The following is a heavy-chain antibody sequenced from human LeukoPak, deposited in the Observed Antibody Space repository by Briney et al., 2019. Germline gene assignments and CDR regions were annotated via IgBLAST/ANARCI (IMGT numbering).Heavy chain of an antibody. Sequence: SETLSLTCAVSGGSISSGDYSWSWIRQPPGKGLEWIGNIYYGGSTYYNPSLKSRVNISVDTSKNQFSLKLSSVTAADTAVYYCARRGTLSGVDYWGQGTLVTVSS. J-gene: IGHJ4*02. CDR1: GGSISSGDYS. CDR2: IYYGGST. V-gene: IGHV4-30-4*07. CDR3: ARRGTLSGVDY. D-gene: IGHD3-10*01.